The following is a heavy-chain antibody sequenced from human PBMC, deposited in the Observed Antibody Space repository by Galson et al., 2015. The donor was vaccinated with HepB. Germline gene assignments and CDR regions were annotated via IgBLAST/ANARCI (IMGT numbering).Heavy chain of an antibody. CDR1: GFTFSSYG. D-gene: IGHD3-16*02. CDR3: AKFRPWGSYRYRYAFGI. J-gene: IGHJ3*02. Sequence: SLRLSCAASGFTFSSYGMHWVRQAPGKGLEWVAVISYDGSNKYYADSVKGRFTISRDNSKNTLYLQMNSLRAEDTAVYYCAKFRPWGSYRYRYAFGIWGQGTMVTVSS. V-gene: IGHV3-30*18. CDR2: ISYDGSNK.